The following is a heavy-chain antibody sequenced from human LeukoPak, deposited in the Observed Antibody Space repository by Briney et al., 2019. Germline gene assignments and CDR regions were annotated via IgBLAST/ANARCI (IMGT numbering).Heavy chain of an antibody. V-gene: IGHV1-8*01. Sequence: GASVKVSCKASGYTFTSYDINWVRQATGQGLEWMGWMNPNSGNTGYAQKFQGRVTMTRNTSISTAYMELSSLRSEDTAVYYCARGLRFGERRGIYRPRGVAFDYWGQGTLVTVSS. CDR3: ARGLRFGERRGIYRPRGVAFDY. CDR1: GYTFTSYD. D-gene: IGHD3-10*01. J-gene: IGHJ4*02. CDR2: MNPNSGNT.